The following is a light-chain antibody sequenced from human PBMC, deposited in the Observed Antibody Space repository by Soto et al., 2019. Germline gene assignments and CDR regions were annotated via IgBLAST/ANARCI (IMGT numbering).Light chain of an antibody. J-gene: IGKJ2*01. V-gene: IGKV1-39*01. Sequence: EMTQSPSSLSASVGDRVTITCRASQSISDNVNWYQFQPGKAPKLLIYAASNLQTGVPSRFSGSGSGADFALTISGLQPEDSATYYCQQSYCPPYTFGLGTKLEIK. CDR3: QQSYCPPYT. CDR1: QSISDN. CDR2: AAS.